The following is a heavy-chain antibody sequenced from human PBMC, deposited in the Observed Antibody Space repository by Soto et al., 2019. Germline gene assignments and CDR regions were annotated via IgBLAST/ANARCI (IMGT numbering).Heavy chain of an antibody. J-gene: IGHJ6*02. CDR1: GYTFTSYG. CDR3: ARGMSAPMVYYGMDV. Sequence: ASVKVSCKASGYTFTSYGISWVRQAPGQGLEGMGWISAYNGNTNYAQKLQGRVTMTTDTSTSTAYMELRSLRSDDTAVYYCARGMSAPMVYYGMDVWGQGTTVTVSS. V-gene: IGHV1-18*04. CDR2: ISAYNGNT. D-gene: IGHD2-2*01.